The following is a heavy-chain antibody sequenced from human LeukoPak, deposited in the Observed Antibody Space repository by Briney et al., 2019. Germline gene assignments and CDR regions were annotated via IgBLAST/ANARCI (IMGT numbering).Heavy chain of an antibody. Sequence: GASVKVSCKASGYTFTSYYMHWVRQAPGQGLEWMGIINPSGGSTSYAQKFQGRVTMTRDTSTSTVYMELSSLRSEDTAVYYCARGYYDILTGYRYYYGMDVWGQGTTVTVSS. V-gene: IGHV1-46*01. CDR2: INPSGGST. D-gene: IGHD3-9*01. J-gene: IGHJ6*02. CDR1: GYTFTSYY. CDR3: ARGYYDILTGYRYYYGMDV.